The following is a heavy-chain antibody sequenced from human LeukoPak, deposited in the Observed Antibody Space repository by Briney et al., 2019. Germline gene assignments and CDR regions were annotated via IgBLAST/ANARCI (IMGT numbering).Heavy chain of an antibody. D-gene: IGHD3-22*01. CDR3: AKDRASSLGPYYYDSSGYYDGYYFDY. CDR2: ISGSGGST. Sequence: GGSLRLSCAASGFTFSSFSMIWVRQAPGKGLEWVSAISGSGGSTYYADSVKGRFTISRDNSKNTLYLQMKSLRAEDTAVYYCAKDRASSLGPYYYDSSGYYDGYYFDYWGQGTLVTVSS. J-gene: IGHJ4*02. CDR1: GFTFSSFS. V-gene: IGHV3-23*01.